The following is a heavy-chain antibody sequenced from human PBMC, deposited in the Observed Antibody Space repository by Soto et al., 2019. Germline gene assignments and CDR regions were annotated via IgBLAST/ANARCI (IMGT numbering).Heavy chain of an antibody. CDR2: IIPILGIA. J-gene: IGHJ3*02. V-gene: IGHV1-69*02. CDR3: ARVSRLVVGVAAGLEDSFNI. Sequence: QVQLVQSGAAVKKPGSSVKVSCKASGGTFSSYTISWVRQAPGQGLEWMGRIIPILGIANYAQKFQGRVTITADKSTSTAYRERSSWRSEDRAVYYWARVSRLVVGVAAGLEDSFNIWGQGTMVTVSS. D-gene: IGHD2-15*01. CDR1: GGTFSSYT.